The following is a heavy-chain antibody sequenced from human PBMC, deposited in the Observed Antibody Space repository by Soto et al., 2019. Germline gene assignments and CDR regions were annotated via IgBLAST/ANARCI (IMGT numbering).Heavy chain of an antibody. Sequence: SGGSLRLSCAASGFTFSNYGMHWVRQAPGKGLEWVAFISYDGSNKYYADSVKGRFTISRDNSKNTLYLQMNSLRAEDTAVYSCASDIATMIPGYWGQGTLVTVSS. V-gene: IGHV3-30*03. CDR1: GFTFSNYG. CDR2: ISYDGSNK. J-gene: IGHJ4*02. CDR3: ASDIATMIPGY. D-gene: IGHD3-22*01.